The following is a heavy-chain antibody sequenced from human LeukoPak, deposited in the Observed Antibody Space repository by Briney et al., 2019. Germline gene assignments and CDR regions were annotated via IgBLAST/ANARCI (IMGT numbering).Heavy chain of an antibody. V-gene: IGHV1-2*02. D-gene: IGHD4-17*01. CDR2: INPNSGGT. J-gene: IGHJ6*02. CDR3: ARDWVYGDYVVHYYGMDV. CDR1: GYTFTGYY. Sequence: GASVKVSCKASGYTFTGYYMHWVRQAPGQGLEWMGWINPNSGGTNYAQKFQGRVTMTRDTSISTAYMELSRLRSDDTAVYYCARDWVYGDYVVHYYGMDVWAKGPRSPSP.